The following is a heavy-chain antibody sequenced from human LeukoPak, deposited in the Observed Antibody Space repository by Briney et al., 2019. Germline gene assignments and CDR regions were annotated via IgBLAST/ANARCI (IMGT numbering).Heavy chain of an antibody. CDR2: IYHSGST. Sequence: SETLSLTCNVSGYSISSGYYWGWIRQPPGKGLQWIGTIYHSGSTYYNPSLRSRVTISLDTSRNQFSLRLNSVTAADTAVYYCAKSNGYGLVDIWGQGTMVTVSS. V-gene: IGHV4-38-2*02. CDR1: GYSISSGYY. J-gene: IGHJ3*02. D-gene: IGHD3-10*01. CDR3: AKSNGYGLVDI.